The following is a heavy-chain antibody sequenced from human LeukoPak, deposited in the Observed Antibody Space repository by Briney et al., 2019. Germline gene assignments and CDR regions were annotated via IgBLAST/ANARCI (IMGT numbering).Heavy chain of an antibody. V-gene: IGHV4-39*07. Sequence: PSETLSLTCTVSGGSIGSSRYYWGWIRQPPGKGLEWIGSIFYTGSTYYNPSLKSRITISQDTSKSQFSLELSFVTAADTAVYYCARIHGDPGYEYQLLFDPWGQGTLVTVSS. J-gene: IGHJ5*02. D-gene: IGHD2-2*01. CDR3: ARIHGDPGYEYQLLFDP. CDR2: IFYTGST. CDR1: GGSIGSSRYY.